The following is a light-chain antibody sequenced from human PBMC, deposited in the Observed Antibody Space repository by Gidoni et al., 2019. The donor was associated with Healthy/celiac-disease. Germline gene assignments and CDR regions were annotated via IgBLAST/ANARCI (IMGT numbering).Light chain of an antibody. CDR3: QQSYSTPWT. V-gene: IGKV1-39*01. J-gene: IGKJ1*01. CDR2: AAS. CDR1: QSISSY. Sequence: DIQMTQSPSSLSVSVGDRVTITCRASQSISSYLNWYQQKPGKAPKLLIYAASSLQSGVPSRFSGSGSGTDFTLTISSLQPEDFATYYCQQSYSTPWTFGQXTKVEIK.